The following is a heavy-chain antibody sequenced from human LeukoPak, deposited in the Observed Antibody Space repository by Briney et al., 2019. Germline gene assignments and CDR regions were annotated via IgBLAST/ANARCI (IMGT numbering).Heavy chain of an antibody. Sequence: SETLSLTCAVYGGSFSGYYWSWIRQPPGKGLEWIGEINHSGSTNYNPSLKSRVTISVDTSKNQFSLKLSSVTAADTAVYYCARAERWLHQGNWFDPWGQGTLVTVSS. CDR3: ARAERWLHQGNWFDP. J-gene: IGHJ5*02. CDR1: GGSFSGYY. V-gene: IGHV4-34*01. D-gene: IGHD5-24*01. CDR2: INHSGST.